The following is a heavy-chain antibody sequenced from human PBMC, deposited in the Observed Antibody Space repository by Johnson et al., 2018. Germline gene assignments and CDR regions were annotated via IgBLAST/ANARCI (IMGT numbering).Heavy chain of an antibody. J-gene: IGHJ6*02. CDR2: IFSNDAK. V-gene: IGHV2-26*01. Sequence: QVTLKESGPALVRPTETLTLTCTVSGFSVSNTRMGVSWIRQPPGKALEWLAHIFSNDAKSYNTSLQTRLTISKDTSKSQVVLTMTNMDPVDTGTYYCARIQKHYQLIPTRDYYYSGMDVWGQGTTVTVSS. CDR3: ARIQKHYQLIPTRDYYYSGMDV. CDR1: GFSVSNTRMG. D-gene: IGHD2-2*01.